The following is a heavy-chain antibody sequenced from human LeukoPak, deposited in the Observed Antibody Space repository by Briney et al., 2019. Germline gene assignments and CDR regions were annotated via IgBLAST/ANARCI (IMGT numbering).Heavy chain of an antibody. Sequence: PGGSLRLSCAASGFTFSSYAMSWVRQAPGKALEWVSAISGSGGSTYYADSVKGRFTISRDNSKNTLYLQMNSLRAEDTAVYYCAKGLWFGELLPLDLKYYYYGMDVWGQGTTVTVSS. CDR1: GFTFSSYA. V-gene: IGHV3-23*01. CDR2: ISGSGGST. J-gene: IGHJ6*02. CDR3: AKGLWFGELLPLDLKYYYYGMDV. D-gene: IGHD3-10*01.